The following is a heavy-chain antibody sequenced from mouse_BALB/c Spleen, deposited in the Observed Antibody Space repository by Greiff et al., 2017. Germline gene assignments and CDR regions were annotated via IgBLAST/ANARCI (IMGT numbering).Heavy chain of an antibody. CDR2: ISSGGSYT. J-gene: IGHJ2*01. CDR3: ARHELRPFDY. V-gene: IGHV5-6*01. CDR1: GFTFSSYG. D-gene: IGHD1-2*01. Sequence: EVQRVESGGDLVKPGGSLKLSCAASGFTFSSYGMSWVRQTPDKRLEWVATISSGGSYTYYPDSVKGRFTISRDNAKNTLYLQMSSLKSEDTAMYYCARHELRPFDYWGQGTTLTVSS.